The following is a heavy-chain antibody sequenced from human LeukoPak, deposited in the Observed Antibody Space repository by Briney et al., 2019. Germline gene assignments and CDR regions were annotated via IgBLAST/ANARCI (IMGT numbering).Heavy chain of an antibody. Sequence: ASVKLSCRASGYTFTSYGISWVRQPPGQGLEWMGWISAYNANTNYAQKLQGRVTMTTDTSTSTAYMELRSLRSDDTAVYDCETANLRYFDWLSNWGQGTLVTVSS. J-gene: IGHJ4*02. CDR1: GYTFTSYG. CDR3: ETANLRYFDWLSN. CDR2: ISAYNANT. D-gene: IGHD3-9*01. V-gene: IGHV1-18*01.